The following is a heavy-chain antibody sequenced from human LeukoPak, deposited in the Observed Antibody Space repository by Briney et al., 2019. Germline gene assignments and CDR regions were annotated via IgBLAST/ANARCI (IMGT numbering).Heavy chain of an antibody. D-gene: IGHD3-3*01. Sequence: ASVKVSCKASGYTFTSYAMHWVRQAPGQRLEWMGWINAGNGNTKYSQKFQGRVTVTRDTSASTAYMELSSLRSDDTAVYYCARRPEWLSIDYWGQGTLVTVSS. J-gene: IGHJ4*02. CDR1: GYTFTSYA. V-gene: IGHV1-3*01. CDR3: ARRPEWLSIDY. CDR2: INAGNGNT.